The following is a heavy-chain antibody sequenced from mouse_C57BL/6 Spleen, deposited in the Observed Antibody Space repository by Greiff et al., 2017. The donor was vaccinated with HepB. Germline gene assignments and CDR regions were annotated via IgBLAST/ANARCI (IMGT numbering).Heavy chain of an antibody. D-gene: IGHD1-1*01. CDR1: GYAFSSYW. J-gene: IGHJ2*01. V-gene: IGHV1-80*01. CDR3: ARFPITTVVATGNY. Sequence: VQLQQSGAELVKPGASVKISCKASGYAFSSYWMNWVKQRPGKGLEWIGQIYPGDGDTNYNGKFQGKATLTADKSSRTAYMQLSSLTSADSAVYFCARFPITTVVATGNYWGQGTTLTVSS. CDR2: IYPGDGDT.